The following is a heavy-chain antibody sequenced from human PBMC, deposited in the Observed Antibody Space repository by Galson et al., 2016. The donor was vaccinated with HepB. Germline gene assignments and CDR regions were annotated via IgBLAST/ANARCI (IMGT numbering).Heavy chain of an antibody. V-gene: IGHV1-69*13. D-gene: IGHD6-19*01. CDR1: GDTFSSYT. CDR2: IIPMFATP. Sequence: SVKVSCKASGDTFSSYTISWVRQAPGQGLEWMGGIIPMFATPIYAQKFRDRVTIAADESTSTAYMELSSLRYGDTAVYYCARDTPNRSGWPSWFDPWGQGTQVTVTS. CDR3: ARDTPNRSGWPSWFDP. J-gene: IGHJ5*02.